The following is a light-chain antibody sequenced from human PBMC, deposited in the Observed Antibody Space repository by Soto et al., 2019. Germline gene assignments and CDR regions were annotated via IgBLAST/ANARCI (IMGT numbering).Light chain of an antibody. CDR1: SSDVGNYNY. Sequence: QSVLTQPLSASGSPGQSVTISCTGTSSDVGNYNYASWYQQHPGKAPKLMIYEVSKRPSGVPDRFSGSKSGNTASLTVSGLQAEDEADYYCSSYAGSKTLFGGGTKLTVL. CDR3: SSYAGSKTL. V-gene: IGLV2-8*01. CDR2: EVS. J-gene: IGLJ3*02.